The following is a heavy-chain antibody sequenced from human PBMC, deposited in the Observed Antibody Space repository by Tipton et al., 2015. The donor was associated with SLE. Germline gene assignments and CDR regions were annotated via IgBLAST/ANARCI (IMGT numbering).Heavy chain of an antibody. CDR1: GGSISSSSYY. CDR2: IYYSGST. Sequence: LRLSCTVSGGSISSSSYYWGWIRQPPGKGLEWIGYIYYSGSTYYNPSLKSRVTISVDTSKNQFSLKLSSVTAADTAVYYCARGIVFQHWGQGTLVTVSS. J-gene: IGHJ1*01. D-gene: IGHD3-16*02. CDR3: ARGIVFQH. V-gene: IGHV4-30-4*01.